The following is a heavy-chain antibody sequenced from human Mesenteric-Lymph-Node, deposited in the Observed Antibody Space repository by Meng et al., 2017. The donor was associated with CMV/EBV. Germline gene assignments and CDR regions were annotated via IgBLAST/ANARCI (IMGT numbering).Heavy chain of an antibody. CDR3: ARREWRGRVGSFDY. CDR1: GYSFTTYW. J-gene: IGHJ4*02. D-gene: IGHD3-3*01. CDR2: IYPADSDT. V-gene: IGHV5-51*01. Sequence: GESLKISCKASGYSFTTYWIGWVRQMPGKGLEWMGIIYPADSDTRYSPSFQGQVTISADKAISTAYLQWNSLKASDTAMYYCARREWRGRVGSFDYWGQGTLVTVSS.